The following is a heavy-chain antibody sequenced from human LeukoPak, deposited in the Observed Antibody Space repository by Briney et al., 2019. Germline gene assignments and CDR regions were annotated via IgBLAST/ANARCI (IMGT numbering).Heavy chain of an antibody. D-gene: IGHD3-22*01. CDR3: AREVLSTGFPIGTYYYDSSGYRRHFDY. Sequence: PGGSLRLSCAASGFTFSSYEMNWVRQAPGEGLEWVSCISSNGSTIYYADSVKGRFTISRDNAKNSLYLQMNSLRAEDTAVYYCAREVLSTGFPIGTYYYDSSGYRRHFDYWGQGTLVTVSS. V-gene: IGHV3-48*03. CDR1: GFTFSSYE. CDR2: ISSNGSTI. J-gene: IGHJ4*02.